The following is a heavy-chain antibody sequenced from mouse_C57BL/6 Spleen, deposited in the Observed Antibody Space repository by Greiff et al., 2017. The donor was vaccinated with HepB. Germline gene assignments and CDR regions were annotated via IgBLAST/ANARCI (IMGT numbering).Heavy chain of an antibody. CDR1: GFTFSSYG. Sequence: EVQLVESGGDLVKPGGSLKLSCAASGFTFSSYGMSWVRQTPDKRLEWVATISSGGSYTYYPDSVKGRFTISRDNAKNTLYLQMSSLKSEDTAMYYCARHKTGYGSPDYWGQGTTLTVSS. J-gene: IGHJ2*01. D-gene: IGHD1-1*01. CDR2: ISSGGSYT. V-gene: IGHV5-6*01. CDR3: ARHKTGYGSPDY.